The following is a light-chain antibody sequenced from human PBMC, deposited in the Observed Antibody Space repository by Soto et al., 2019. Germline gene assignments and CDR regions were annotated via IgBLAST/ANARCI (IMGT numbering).Light chain of an antibody. Sequence: EIVLTQSPGTLSLSPGERATLSCRASQSVSSSYLAWYQQNPGQAPRLLIYGASSRATGIPDRFSGSGSGTDFTLTISRLEPEDFAVYYCQKYGSSPRTFGQGTKVEIK. CDR2: GAS. CDR3: QKYGSSPRT. J-gene: IGKJ1*01. CDR1: QSVSSSY. V-gene: IGKV3-20*01.